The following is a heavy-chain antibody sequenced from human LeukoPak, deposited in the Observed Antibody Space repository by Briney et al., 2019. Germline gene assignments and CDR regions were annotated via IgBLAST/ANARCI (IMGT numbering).Heavy chain of an antibody. V-gene: IGHV3-30*03. J-gene: IGHJ4*02. CDR3: ARVRSSYYFDY. CDR1: GFTFSSYG. CDR2: ISYDGSNK. Sequence: GGSLRLSCAASGFTFSSYGMHWVRQAPGKGLEWVAVISYDGSNKYYADSVKGRFTISRDNAKNSLYLQMNSLREEDTAVYYCARVRSSYYFDYWGQGTLVTVSP. D-gene: IGHD6-6*01.